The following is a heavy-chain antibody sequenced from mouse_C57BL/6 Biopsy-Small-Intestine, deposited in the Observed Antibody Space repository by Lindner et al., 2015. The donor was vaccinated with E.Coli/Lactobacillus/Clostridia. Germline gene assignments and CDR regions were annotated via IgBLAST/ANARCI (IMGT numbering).Heavy chain of an antibody. J-gene: IGHJ1*01. CDR2: INPNIITT. CDR3: AREAVLYGMDA. Sequence: SVKVSCKASGYTFTDYYMHWVRQAPGQGLEWMGIINPNIITTTYAQKFQGRVTMTRDTSTSTVYMEVSSLRSEDTAIYYCAREAVLYGMDAWGQGTTVTVSS. CDR1: GYTFTDYY. D-gene: IGHD1-1*01. V-gene: IGHV1-64*01.